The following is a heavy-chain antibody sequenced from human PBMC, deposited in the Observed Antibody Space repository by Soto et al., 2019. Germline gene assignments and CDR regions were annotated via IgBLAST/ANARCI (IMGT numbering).Heavy chain of an antibody. CDR2: ISYDGSNK. V-gene: IGHV3-30*18. CDR1: GFTFSTYA. J-gene: IGHJ6*02. Sequence: PGGSLRLSCAVSGFTFSTYAMHWVRQAPGKGLEWVAVISYDGSNKFFLDSVKGRFTISRDNSKNTVYLQMNSLRPEDTAVYYCAKDFRPSPFYYYGMDVWGQGTTVTVSS. CDR3: AKDFRPSPFYYYGMDV.